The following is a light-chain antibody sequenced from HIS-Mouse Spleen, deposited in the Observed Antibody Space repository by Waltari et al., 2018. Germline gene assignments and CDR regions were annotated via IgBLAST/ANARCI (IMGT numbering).Light chain of an antibody. CDR1: QGISSY. CDR3: QQLNSYPLYT. J-gene: IGKJ2*01. CDR2: AAS. Sequence: DIQLTQSPSFLSASVGDRVTITCRASQGISSYLAWYQQKPGKAPKLLIYAASTVQSGVPSRFSGSGSGTEFTLTISSLQPEDFATYYCQQLNSYPLYTFGQGTKLEIK. V-gene: IGKV1-9*01.